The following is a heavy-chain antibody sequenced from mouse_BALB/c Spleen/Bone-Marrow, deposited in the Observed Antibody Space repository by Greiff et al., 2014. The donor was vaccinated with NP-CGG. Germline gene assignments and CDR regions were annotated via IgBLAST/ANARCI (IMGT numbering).Heavy chain of an antibody. CDR3: ARGLRAY. J-gene: IGHJ3*01. Sequence: QVTLKVSGAELVRPGSSVKISCKASGYAFSTYWMNWVKQRPGQGLEWIGQIYPGDGDTNYNGKFKGKATLTADKSSSTAYMQLSSLTSEDSAIYFCARGLRAYWGQGTLVTVSA. V-gene: IGHV1-80*01. CDR2: IYPGDGDT. CDR1: GYAFSTYW.